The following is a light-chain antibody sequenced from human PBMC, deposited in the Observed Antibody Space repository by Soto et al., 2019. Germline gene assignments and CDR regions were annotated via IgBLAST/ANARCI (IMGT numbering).Light chain of an antibody. V-gene: IGKV1-27*01. CDR2: AAS. Sequence: DIQMTQSPSSLSTSVRDRVTITCRASQAIGIYLAWYQQKPGKVPKLLIYAASTLQSGVPARFSGSGSGTEFTLTINSLHPEDVATYYCQKYSGAPPTFGQGTKVEIK. CDR3: QKYSGAPPT. J-gene: IGKJ1*01. CDR1: QAIGIY.